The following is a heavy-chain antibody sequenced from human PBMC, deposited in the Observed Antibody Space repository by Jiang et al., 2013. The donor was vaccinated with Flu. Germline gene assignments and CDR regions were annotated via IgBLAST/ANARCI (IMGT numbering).Heavy chain of an antibody. J-gene: IGHJ4*02. D-gene: IGHD2/OR15-2a*01. CDR2: IFYSGVT. V-gene: IGHV4-39*01. Sequence: GPGLVKPSETLSLTCAVSGGSGTRTTYWWGWIRQPPGKGLEWIGSIFYSGVTYYNPSLKSRVTISIDTSMNQFSLKLRSLTAADTAVYYCARAFINPNFDFWGPGTLVAVSS. CDR3: ARAFINPNFDF. CDR1: GGSGTRTTYW.